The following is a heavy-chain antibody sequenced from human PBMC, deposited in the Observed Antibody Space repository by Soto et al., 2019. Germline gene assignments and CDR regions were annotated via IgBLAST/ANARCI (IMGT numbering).Heavy chain of an antibody. CDR1: GFTFSDYY. CDR3: ARDPGIAAAGGLDAFDI. Sequence: GGSLRLSCAASGFTFSDYYMSWIRQAPGKGLEWVSYISSSGSTIYYADSVKGRFTISRDNAKNSLYLQMNSLRAEDTAGYYGARDPGIAAAGGLDAFDIWGQGTMVTVSS. V-gene: IGHV3-11*01. J-gene: IGHJ3*02. CDR2: ISSSGSTI. D-gene: IGHD6-13*01.